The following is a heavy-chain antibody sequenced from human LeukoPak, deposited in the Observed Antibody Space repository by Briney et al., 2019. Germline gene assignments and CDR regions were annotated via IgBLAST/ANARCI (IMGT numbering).Heavy chain of an antibody. V-gene: IGHV4-4*07. D-gene: IGHD2-2*01. CDR2: IYTSGST. Sequence: SETLSLTCTVSGVSISSYYWSWIRQPAGKGLEWIGRIYTSGSTNYNPSLKSRVTMSVDTSKNQFSLKLSSVTAADTAVYYCAREGRHIVVVPAAGAAFDIWGQGTMVTVSS. CDR1: GVSISSYY. J-gene: IGHJ3*02. CDR3: AREGRHIVVVPAAGAAFDI.